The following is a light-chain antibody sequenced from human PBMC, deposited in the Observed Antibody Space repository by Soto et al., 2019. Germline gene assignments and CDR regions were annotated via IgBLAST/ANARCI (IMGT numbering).Light chain of an antibody. CDR2: GAS. CDR1: QSVSSSY. CDR3: QQYGSSRT. J-gene: IGKJ1*01. V-gene: IGKV3-20*01. Sequence: EIVLTQSPGTLSLSPGERATLSCRASQSVSSSYLAWYQQKPGQAPRLLIYGASSRATGIPDRFSGSGSGTDFTLTISRLEPEDFAVYYCQQYGSSRTFGXGTKVDIK.